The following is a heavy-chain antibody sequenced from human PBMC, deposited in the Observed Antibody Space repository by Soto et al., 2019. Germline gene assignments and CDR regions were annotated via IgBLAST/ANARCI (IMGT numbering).Heavy chain of an antibody. V-gene: IGHV1-18*01. CDR2: ISAYNGNT. Sequence: ASVKVSCKASGYTFTSYGISWVRQAPGQGLEWMGWISAYNGNTNYAQKLQGRVTMTTDTSTSTAYMELRSLRSDDTAVYYCARADDFWSGYPHYFDYWGQGTLVTVSS. D-gene: IGHD3-3*01. J-gene: IGHJ4*02. CDR1: GYTFTSYG. CDR3: ARADDFWSGYPHYFDY.